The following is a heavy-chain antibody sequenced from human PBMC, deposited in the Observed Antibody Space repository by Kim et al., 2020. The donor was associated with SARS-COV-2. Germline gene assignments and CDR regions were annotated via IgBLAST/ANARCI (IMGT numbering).Heavy chain of an antibody. CDR2: IYYSGST. J-gene: IGHJ6*02. CDR3: ARDSGDYGSGSYYNYGMDV. D-gene: IGHD3-10*01. CDR1: GGSISSYY. Sequence: SETLSLTCTVSGGSISSYYWSWIRQPPGKGLEWIGYIYYSGSTNYNPSLKSRVTISVETSKNQFSLKLSSVTAADTAVYYCARDSGDYGSGSYYNYGMDVWGQGTTVTVSS. V-gene: IGHV4-59*01.